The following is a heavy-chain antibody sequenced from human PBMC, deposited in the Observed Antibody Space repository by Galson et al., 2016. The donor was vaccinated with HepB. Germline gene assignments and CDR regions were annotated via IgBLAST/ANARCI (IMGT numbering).Heavy chain of an antibody. CDR3: VVGNGWLDF. D-gene: IGHD6-19*01. J-gene: IGHJ4*02. Sequence: SETLSLTCTVSGGSITGYYWSWIRQPPGKGLESIGYVFYTGKTNYTPSLQSRVTMSVDTSKSHFSLKLSSVTADDTAVYYCVVGNGWLDFWSQGTLVTVS. V-gene: IGHV4-59*01. CDR2: VFYTGKT. CDR1: GGSITGYY.